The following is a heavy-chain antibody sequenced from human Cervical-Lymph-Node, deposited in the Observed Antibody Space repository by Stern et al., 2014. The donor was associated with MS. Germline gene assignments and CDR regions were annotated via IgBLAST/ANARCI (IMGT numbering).Heavy chain of an antibody. CDR2: IHPGDSDT. CDR1: GYSFTSYW. D-gene: IGHD1-26*01. CDR3: ARPTYSGIYGGGFDY. V-gene: IGHV5-51*01. Sequence: VQLVQSGAEVKKPGESLKISCKGSGYSFTSYWIGWVRQMPGKGLEWMGIIHPGDSDTRYNPSFQGQVTISADKSISTAYLQWSSLKGSDTAMYYCARPTYSGIYGGGFDYWGQGTLVTVSS. J-gene: IGHJ4*02.